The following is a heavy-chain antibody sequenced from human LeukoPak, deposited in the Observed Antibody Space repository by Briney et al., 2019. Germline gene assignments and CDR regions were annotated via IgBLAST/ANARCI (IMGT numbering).Heavy chain of an antibody. V-gene: IGHV4-59*08. CDR2: IYYSGST. CDR3: ARQGSSWYLYDN. J-gene: IGHJ4*02. Sequence: SETLSLTCTVSGDSISSYYWSWIRQPPGKGLEWIGHIYYSGSTNYNPSLKSRVTISVDTSNNQFSLKLSSVTAADTAVYYCARQGSSWYLYDNWGQGTLVTVSS. CDR1: GDSISSYY. D-gene: IGHD6-13*01.